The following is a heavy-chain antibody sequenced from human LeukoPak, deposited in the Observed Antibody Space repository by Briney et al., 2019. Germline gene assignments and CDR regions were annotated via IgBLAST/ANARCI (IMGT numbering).Heavy chain of an antibody. V-gene: IGHV3-15*01. D-gene: IGHD3-10*01. J-gene: IGHJ4*02. Sequence: GGSLRLSCAASGFSFTNAWMSWVRQAPGKGLEWVGRIKSKGDGETTDYAAPVKGRFTMSRDDSKATLYLQMNSLKAEDTAVYYCTTDLGITMIRGVIVYWGQGTLVTASS. CDR1: GFSFTNAW. CDR2: IKSKGDGETT. CDR3: TTDLGITMIRGVIVY.